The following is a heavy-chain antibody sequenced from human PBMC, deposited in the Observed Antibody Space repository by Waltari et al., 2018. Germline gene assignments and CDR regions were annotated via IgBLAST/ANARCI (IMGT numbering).Heavy chain of an antibody. CDR1: GGSISSYY. D-gene: IGHD2-2*02. V-gene: IGHV4-4*07. J-gene: IGHJ4*02. Sequence: QVQLQESGPGLVKPSETLSLTCTVSGGSISSYYWSWIRQPAGKGREWIGGIYTSGSTNYNPSLKRQVTMSVDTSKNQFSLKLSSVTAADTAVYYCARDVGYCSSTSCYNYWGQGTLVTVSS. CDR2: IYTSGST. CDR3: ARDVGYCSSTSCYNY.